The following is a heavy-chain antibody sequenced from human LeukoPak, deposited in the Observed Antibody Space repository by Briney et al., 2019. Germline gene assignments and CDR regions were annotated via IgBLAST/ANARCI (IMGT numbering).Heavy chain of an antibody. CDR1: GFTFSSYA. CDR2: ISGSGGST. J-gene: IGHJ4*02. V-gene: IGHV3-23*01. D-gene: IGHD2-2*01. CDR3: AKDLYCSSTSCSLFDY. Sequence: GGSLRLFCAASGFTFSSYAMSWVRQAPGKGLEWVSAISGSGGSTYYADSVKGRFTISRDNSKNTLYLQMNSLRAEDTAVYYCAKDLYCSSTSCSLFDYWGQGTLVTVSS.